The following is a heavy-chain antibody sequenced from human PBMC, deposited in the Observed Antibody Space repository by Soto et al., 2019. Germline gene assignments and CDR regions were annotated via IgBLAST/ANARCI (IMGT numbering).Heavy chain of an antibody. V-gene: IGHV4-4*07. CDR1: GDSISSYY. CDR3: ARYSSNWFQTEGMDV. Sequence: ETLSLTCTVSGDSISSYYWNWIRQPAGKGLEWIGRIDASGNSNYNPSLKSRVTMSVDTSKKQFSLKVTSVTAADTAVYYCARYSSNWFQTEGMDVWGQGTTVTVSS. D-gene: IGHD6-13*01. CDR2: IDASGNS. J-gene: IGHJ6*02.